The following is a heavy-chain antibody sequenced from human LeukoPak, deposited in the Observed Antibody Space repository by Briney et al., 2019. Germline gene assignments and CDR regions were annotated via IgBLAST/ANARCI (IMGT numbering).Heavy chain of an antibody. D-gene: IGHD2-2*01. CDR1: GGSISSYY. J-gene: IGHJ3*02. CDR2: IYYSGNT. Sequence: SETLSLTCTVSGGSISSYYWSWIRQPPGKGLEWIGYIYYSGNTDYNPSLKSRVTISVDTSKNQFSLKLSSVTAADTAVYYCARVGYCSSTSCRTDAFDIWGQGTMVTVSS. CDR3: ARVGYCSSTSCRTDAFDI. V-gene: IGHV4-59*12.